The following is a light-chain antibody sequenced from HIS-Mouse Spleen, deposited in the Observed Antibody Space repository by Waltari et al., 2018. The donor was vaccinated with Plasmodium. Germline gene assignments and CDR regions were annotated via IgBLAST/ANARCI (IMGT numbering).Light chain of an antibody. V-gene: IGLV3-25*03. Sequence: SYELTQPPSVSVSPGQTARITCSGDALPKQYAYWYQQKTGQAPVLVIYKASERPSGIPERFSGSSSGTTVTLTISGVQAEDEADYYCQSADSSGTYVFGTGTKVTVL. CDR3: QSADSSGTYV. CDR1: ALPKQY. CDR2: KAS. J-gene: IGLJ1*01.